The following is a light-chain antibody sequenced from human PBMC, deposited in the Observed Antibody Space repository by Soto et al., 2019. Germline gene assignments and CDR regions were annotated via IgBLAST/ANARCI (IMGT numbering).Light chain of an antibody. Sequence: EIVLTQSPGTLSLSPGERATLSCRARQSVSSSYLAWYQQKPGQAPRLLIYGASSRAAGFPARFSGSGSGTEFTLTISSLQSEDFAVYYCQQYNNWPPATFGQGTKVDIK. V-gene: IGKV3-15*01. CDR3: QQYNNWPPAT. CDR1: QSVSSSY. CDR2: GAS. J-gene: IGKJ1*01.